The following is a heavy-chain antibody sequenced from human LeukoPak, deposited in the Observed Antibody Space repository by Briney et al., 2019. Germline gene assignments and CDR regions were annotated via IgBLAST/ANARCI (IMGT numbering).Heavy chain of an antibody. V-gene: IGHV3-73*01. J-gene: IGHJ4*02. CDR1: GFTFSGSA. CDR2: IRSKANSYAT. D-gene: IGHD6-13*01. CDR3: TTTRIAAAPDY. Sequence: GGSLRLSCAASGFTFSGSAMHWVRQASGKGLEWVGRIRSKANSYATAYAASVKGRFTISRDDSKNTAYLQMNSLKTEDTAVYYCTTTRIAAAPDYWGQGTLVTVSS.